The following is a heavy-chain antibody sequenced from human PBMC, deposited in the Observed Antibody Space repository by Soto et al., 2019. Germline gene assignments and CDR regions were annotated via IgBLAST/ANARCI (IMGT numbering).Heavy chain of an antibody. CDR1: GGSFSGDY. CDR2: INHSGST. D-gene: IGHD6-13*01. CDR3: ARMIPAAGSWFDP. V-gene: IGHV4-34*01. Sequence: KASGTLSLTCAVYGGSFSGDYWSWIRQPPGKGLEWIGEINHSGSTNYNPSLKSRVTISVDTSKNQFSLKLSSVTAADTAVYYCARMIPAAGSWFDPWGQGTLVTVSS. J-gene: IGHJ5*02.